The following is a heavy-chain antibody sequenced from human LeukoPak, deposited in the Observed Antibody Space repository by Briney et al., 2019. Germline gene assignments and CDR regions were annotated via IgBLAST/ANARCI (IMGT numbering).Heavy chain of an antibody. V-gene: IGHV4-61*02. Sequence: SETLSLTCTVSGGSISSGSYYWSWIRQPAGKGLEWIGRIYTSGSTNYNPSLKSRVTISVDTSKNQFSLKLSSVTAADTAVYYCARGGATARGSAQIAARPMDVWGKGTTVTVSS. CDR1: GGSISSGSYY. D-gene: IGHD6-6*01. CDR3: ARGGATARGSAQIAARPMDV. CDR2: IYTSGST. J-gene: IGHJ6*03.